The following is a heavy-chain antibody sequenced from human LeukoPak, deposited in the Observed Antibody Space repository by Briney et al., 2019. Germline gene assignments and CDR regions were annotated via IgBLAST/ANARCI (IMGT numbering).Heavy chain of an antibody. V-gene: IGHV1-69*01. CDR3: ARDARYSSSWSQDYYDYYYMDV. J-gene: IGHJ6*03. Sequence: SVKVSCKASGGTFSSYAISWVRQAPGQGLEWMGGIIPIFGTANYAQKFQGRVTITADESTSTAYMELSSLRSEDTAVYYCARDARYSSSWSQDYYDYYYMDVWGKGTTVTVSS. D-gene: IGHD6-13*01. CDR2: IIPIFGTA. CDR1: GGTFSSYA.